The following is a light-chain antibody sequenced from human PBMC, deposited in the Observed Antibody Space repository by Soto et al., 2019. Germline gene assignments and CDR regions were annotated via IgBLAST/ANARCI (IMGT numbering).Light chain of an antibody. Sequence: EIVLTQSPGTLSLSPGDTATLSCRASQSLSSNYLAWYQQRPGQAPKLLIYDISSRATGIPDRFSGSGSGTDFTLTINRLDPEDFAVYYCQQYGGSMTFGQGTRLEIE. J-gene: IGKJ5*01. CDR2: DIS. CDR1: QSLSSNY. V-gene: IGKV3-20*01. CDR3: QQYGGSMT.